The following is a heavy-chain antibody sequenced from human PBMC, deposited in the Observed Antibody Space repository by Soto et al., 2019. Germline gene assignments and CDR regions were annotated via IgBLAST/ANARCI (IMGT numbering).Heavy chain of an antibody. CDR2: INHSGST. J-gene: IGHJ4*02. Sequence: PSEALSLTCSVYGWSFSGYYWSWIRQPPGKGLEWIGEINHSGSTNYNPSLKSRVTISVDTSKNQFSLKLSSVTAADTAVYYCARFRGVLRYFDWLPNALGGYDYWGQGTQVTVSS. V-gene: IGHV4-34*01. D-gene: IGHD3-9*01. CDR3: ARFRGVLRYFDWLPNALGGYDY. CDR1: GWSFSGYY.